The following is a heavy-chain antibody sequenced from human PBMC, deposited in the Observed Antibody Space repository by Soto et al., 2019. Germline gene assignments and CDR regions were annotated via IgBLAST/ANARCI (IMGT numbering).Heavy chain of an antibody. CDR1: RYAITSNG. CDR2: ISAYNGNT. D-gene: IGHD3-22*01. CDR3: ARDQGYYDSSGYYGGWFDP. J-gene: IGHJ5*02. Sequence: APAEATSKASRYAITSNGISWVRQATGQGLEWMGWISAYNGNTNYAQKLQGRVTMTTDTSTSTAYMELRSLRSDDTAVYYCARDQGYYDSSGYYGGWFDPWGQGTLVTVSS. V-gene: IGHV1-18*01.